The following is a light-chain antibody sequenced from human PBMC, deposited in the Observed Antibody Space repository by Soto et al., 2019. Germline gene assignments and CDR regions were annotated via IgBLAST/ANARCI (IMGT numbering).Light chain of an antibody. CDR1: QSVRNK. CDR3: QQYGTSLWT. V-gene: IGKV3-20*01. CDR2: GAS. Sequence: EIVMTQSPATLSVSPGERATLSCRASQSVRNKLAWYQQKPGQAPRLLIYGASRRATGIPDRFSGSGSGTDFTLTISRLEPEDFAVFYCQQYGTSLWTFGQGTKVDIK. J-gene: IGKJ1*01.